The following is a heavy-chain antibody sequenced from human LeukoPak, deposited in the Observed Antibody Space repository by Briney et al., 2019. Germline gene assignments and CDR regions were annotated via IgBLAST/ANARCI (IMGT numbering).Heavy chain of an antibody. Sequence: GGSLRLSCAASGFTFSSYAMSWVRQAPGKGLEWVSALSGSGGSTYSADSVKGGFTISRDNSQNTLYLQMNSLRAEDTAVYYCAKHRGYSYAGGYWYFDLWGRGTLVAVSS. J-gene: IGHJ2*01. V-gene: IGHV3-23*01. CDR2: LSGSGGST. D-gene: IGHD5-18*01. CDR3: AKHRGYSYAGGYWYFDL. CDR1: GFTFSSYA.